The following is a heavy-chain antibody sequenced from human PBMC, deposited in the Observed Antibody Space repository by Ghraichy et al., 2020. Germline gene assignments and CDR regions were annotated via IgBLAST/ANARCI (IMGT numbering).Heavy chain of an antibody. CDR2: IYYSGST. J-gene: IGHJ5*02. CDR3: ARHLVGATGGVWFDP. CDR1: GGSISSSSYY. Sequence: SETLSLTCTVSGGSISSSSYYWGWIRQPPGKGLEWIGSIYYSGSTYYNPSLKSRVTISVDTSKNQFSLKLSSVTAADTAVYYCARHLVGATGGVWFDPWGQGTLVTVSS. D-gene: IGHD1-26*01. V-gene: IGHV4-39*01.